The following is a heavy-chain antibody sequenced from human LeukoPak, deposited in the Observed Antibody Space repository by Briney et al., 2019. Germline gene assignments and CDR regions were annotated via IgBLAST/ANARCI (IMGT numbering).Heavy chain of an antibody. J-gene: IGHJ3*02. CDR2: ISTSSFYI. CDR1: GFTFSSYG. V-gene: IGHV3-21*01. D-gene: IGHD2-2*01. Sequence: PGGSLRLSCAASGFTFSSYGMHWVRQAPGKGLEWVSSISTSSFYIYYADSVKGRFTISRDNAKNSLYLQMNSLRAEDTAVYYCARTPGPVVPITILIDAFDIWGQGTMVTVSS. CDR3: ARTPGPVVPITILIDAFDI.